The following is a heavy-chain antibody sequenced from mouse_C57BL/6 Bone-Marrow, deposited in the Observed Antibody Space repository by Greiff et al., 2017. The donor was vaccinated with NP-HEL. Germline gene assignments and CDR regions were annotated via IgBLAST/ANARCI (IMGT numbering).Heavy chain of an antibody. V-gene: IGHV1-81*01. Sequence: QVQLQQSGAELARPGASVKLSCKASGYTFTSYGISWVKQRTGQGLEWIGEIYPRSGNTYYNEKFKGKATLTADKSSSTAYMELRSLTSEDSAVYFCARSLSTTVVRDYWYFDVWGTGTTVTVSS. CDR3: ARSLSTTVVRDYWYFDV. D-gene: IGHD1-1*01. CDR1: GYTFTSYG. J-gene: IGHJ1*03. CDR2: IYPRSGNT.